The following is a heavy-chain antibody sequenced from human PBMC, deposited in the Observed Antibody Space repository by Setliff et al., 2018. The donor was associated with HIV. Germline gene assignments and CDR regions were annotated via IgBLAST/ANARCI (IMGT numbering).Heavy chain of an antibody. J-gene: IGHJ4*02. CDR3: ASFFVTTVTNQDY. CDR2: LSPSGTT. CDR1: GGSSSNYY. Sequence: SETLSLTCTVYGGSSSNYYTNWIRQPPGKGLEWIGELSPSGTTRSNPSLQSRVTISLDTSNNQFSLKLTSVTAADTAMYYCASFFVTTVTNQDYWGQGTPVTVSS. V-gene: IGHV4-34*01. D-gene: IGHD4-17*01.